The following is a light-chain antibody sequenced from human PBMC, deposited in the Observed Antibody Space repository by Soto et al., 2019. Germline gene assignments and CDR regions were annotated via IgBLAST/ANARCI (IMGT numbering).Light chain of an antibody. CDR3: QQYDNWPPT. J-gene: IGKJ5*01. V-gene: IGKV1-39*01. Sequence: DIQMTQSPSSLSASVGDEVTITCRASHTIMTYLNWYQQRPGKAPILLIYAASNLQSGVPSRFSGSGSGTEFTLTINSLQSEDFVVYYCQQYDNWPPTFGQGTRLEIK. CDR1: HTIMTY. CDR2: AAS.